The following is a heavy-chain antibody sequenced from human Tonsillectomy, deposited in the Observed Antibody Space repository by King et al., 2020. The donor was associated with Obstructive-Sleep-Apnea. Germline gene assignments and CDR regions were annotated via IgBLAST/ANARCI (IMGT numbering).Heavy chain of an antibody. Sequence: QLVQSGGGVVKPGGSRRLSCASSGFTFSYFYMSWIRQAPGKGLEWVAYITSVSDYKHYADSLKGRFAISRDNAKNSLYLEMNSPRAEDTAVYYCARGGYSSIRVYWGQGTLVTVSS. CDR2: ITSVSDYK. D-gene: IGHD6-13*01. CDR1: GFTFSYFY. CDR3: ARGGYSSIRVY. J-gene: IGHJ4*02. V-gene: IGHV3-11*06.